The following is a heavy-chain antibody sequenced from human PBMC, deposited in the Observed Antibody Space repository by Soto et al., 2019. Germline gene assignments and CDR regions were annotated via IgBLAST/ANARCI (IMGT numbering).Heavy chain of an antibody. CDR3: APSSSVATVSYFNF. Sequence: QVQLVQSGAEVKEPGSSVKVSCKATGDLFNNYAFNWVRQAPGQGLEWMGRISPLFSTTNYAQKLQGRVTIGTAKVTSIIYLEVSNLDSEDTAMYECAPSSSVATVSYFNFWGQGTLVTVSS. D-gene: IGHD6-25*01. CDR2: ISPLFSTT. CDR1: GDLFNNYA. J-gene: IGHJ4*02. V-gene: IGHV1-69*06.